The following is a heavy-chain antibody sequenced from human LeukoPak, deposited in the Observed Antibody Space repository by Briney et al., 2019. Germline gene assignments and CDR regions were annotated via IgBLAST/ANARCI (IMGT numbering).Heavy chain of an antibody. CDR1: GFIFRSYG. J-gene: IGHJ4*02. V-gene: IGHV3-30*02. CDR3: AKDPTTIRPVWVDY. Sequence: GGSLRLSCAASGFIFRSYGMYWVRQAPGKGLEWVAFIRYDGNNKDYADSVKGRFTISRDNSKNTLYLQMNSLRAEDTAVYYCAKDPTTIRPVWVDYWGQGTLVTVSS. D-gene: IGHD4-17*01. CDR2: IRYDGNNK.